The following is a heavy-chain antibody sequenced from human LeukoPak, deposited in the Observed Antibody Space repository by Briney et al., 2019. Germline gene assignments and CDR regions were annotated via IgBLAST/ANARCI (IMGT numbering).Heavy chain of an antibody. CDR2: INPNSGGT. CDR1: GYTFTGYY. CDR3: ARASMDYYDSSGYCADY. V-gene: IGHV1-2*02. J-gene: IGHJ4*02. Sequence: ASVKVSCKASGYTFTGYYMHWVRQAPGQGLEWMGWINPNSGGTNYAQKFQGRVTMTRDTSISTAYMEQSRLRSDDTAVYYCARASMDYYDSSGYCADYWGQGTLVTVSS. D-gene: IGHD3-22*01.